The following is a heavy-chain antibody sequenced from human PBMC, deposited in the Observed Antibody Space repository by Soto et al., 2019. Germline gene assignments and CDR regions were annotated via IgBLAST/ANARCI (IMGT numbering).Heavy chain of an antibody. V-gene: IGHV3-33*01. J-gene: IGHJ6*02. CDR1: GFTFSLYG. Sequence: QVQLVESGGGVVQPGRSLRLSCAASGFTFSLYGMHWVRQAPGKGLEWVAVIWYDGSNKFYADSVKGRFTISRDNSKNTLYLQMNNLRDEDTAVYYCARGLRGISFYGMDVWGQGTTVIVSS. CDR3: ARGLRGISFYGMDV. D-gene: IGHD3-16*01. CDR2: IWYDGSNK.